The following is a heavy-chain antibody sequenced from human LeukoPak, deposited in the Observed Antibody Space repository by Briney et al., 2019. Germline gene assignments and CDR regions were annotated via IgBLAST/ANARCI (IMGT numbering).Heavy chain of an antibody. D-gene: IGHD6-13*01. Sequence: GSSVKVSCKASGYTFTGYYMHWVRQAPGQGLEWMGWINPNSGGTNYAQKFKGRVTMTRDTSMSTAYMELSRLRSDDTAVYYCAAGPLYLSSFSRWGQGTLVTVSS. V-gene: IGHV1-2*02. CDR2: INPNSGGT. J-gene: IGHJ4*02. CDR1: GYTFTGYY. CDR3: AAGPLYLSSFSR.